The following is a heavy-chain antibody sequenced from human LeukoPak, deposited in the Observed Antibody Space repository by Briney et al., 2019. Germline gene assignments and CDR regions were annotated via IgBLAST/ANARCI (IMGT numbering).Heavy chain of an antibody. Sequence: GASVKVSCKASGYTFTSYDINWVRQATGQGLEWMGWMNPNSGNTGYAQKFQGRVTITRNTSISTAYMELSSLRSEDTAVYYCARGASSSSWYRDYMDVWGKGTTVTVSS. J-gene: IGHJ6*03. V-gene: IGHV1-8*03. CDR3: ARGASSSSWYRDYMDV. CDR2: MNPNSGNT. CDR1: GYTFTSYD. D-gene: IGHD6-13*01.